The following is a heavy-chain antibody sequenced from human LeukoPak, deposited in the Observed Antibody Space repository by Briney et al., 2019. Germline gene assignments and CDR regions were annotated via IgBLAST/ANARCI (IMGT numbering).Heavy chain of an antibody. CDR1: GFTFSSYA. V-gene: IGHV3-21*01. J-gene: IGHJ6*02. CDR3: ASLEEFWSGYYGYGMDV. Sequence: GGSLRLSCAASGFTFSSYAMSWVRQAPGKGLEWVSSISSSSSYIYYADSVKGRFTISRDNAKNSLYLQMNSLRAEDTAVYYCASLEEFWSGYYGYGMDVWGQGTTVTVSS. CDR2: ISSSSSYI. D-gene: IGHD3-3*01.